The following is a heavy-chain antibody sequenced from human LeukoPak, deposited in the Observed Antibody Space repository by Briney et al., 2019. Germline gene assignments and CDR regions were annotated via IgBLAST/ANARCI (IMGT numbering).Heavy chain of an antibody. CDR1: GYIFISYG. CDR3: ARDVRGIVGMDYFDY. Sequence: APVKVSCKASGYIFISYGISWVRQAPGQGLEWMGWISAYNGNTKYAQKLQGRVTMTTDTSTSTAYMELRSLRSDDTAVYYCARDVRGIVGMDYFDYWGQGTLVTVSS. D-gene: IGHD3-22*01. V-gene: IGHV1-18*01. J-gene: IGHJ4*02. CDR2: ISAYNGNT.